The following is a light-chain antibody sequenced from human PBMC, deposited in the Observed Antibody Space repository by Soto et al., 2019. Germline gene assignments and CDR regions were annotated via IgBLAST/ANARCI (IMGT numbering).Light chain of an antibody. CDR3: QHYHSYSEA. Sequence: DIQMTQSPSTLSGSVGDRVTITCRASQTISSWLAWYQQKPGKAPKLLIYKASTLKSGVPSRFSGSGSGTEFTLTISSLQPDDFATYHCQHYHSYSEAFGQGTKGELK. V-gene: IGKV1-5*03. CDR1: QTISSW. J-gene: IGKJ1*01. CDR2: KAS.